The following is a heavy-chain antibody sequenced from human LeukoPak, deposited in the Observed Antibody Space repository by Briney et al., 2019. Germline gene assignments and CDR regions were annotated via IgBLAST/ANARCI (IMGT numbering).Heavy chain of an antibody. J-gene: IGHJ4*02. Sequence: ASVKVSCKASGYTFTNYIISWVRQGPGQGLEWMGWINPNSGATNYAQKFQGRVTMTRDTSISTAYMELNRLRSDDTAVYYCARVSEGRLWYAYWGQGALVTVSS. V-gene: IGHV1-2*02. CDR2: INPNSGAT. CDR1: GYTFTNYI. CDR3: ARVSEGRLWYAY. D-gene: IGHD6-13*01.